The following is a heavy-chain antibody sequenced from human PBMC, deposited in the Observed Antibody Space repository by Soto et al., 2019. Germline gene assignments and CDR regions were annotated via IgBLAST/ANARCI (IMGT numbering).Heavy chain of an antibody. CDR3: ARDRQPDGIWTFDY. J-gene: IGHJ4*02. CDR2: IFSGGFGT. D-gene: IGHD1-1*01. CDR1: GFSMSSYT. Sequence: GGSLRLSCSGSGFSMSSYTMGWVRLAPGKGLEWVATIFSGGFGTEYADSVTGRFSLSRDNSKNIMYLQMNSLRVEDTALYYCARDRQPDGIWTFDYWGRGTLVTVSS. V-gene: IGHV3-23*01.